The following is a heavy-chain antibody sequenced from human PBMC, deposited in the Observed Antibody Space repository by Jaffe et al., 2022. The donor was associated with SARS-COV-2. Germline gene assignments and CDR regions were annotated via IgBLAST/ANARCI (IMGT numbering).Heavy chain of an antibody. D-gene: IGHD2-2*01. CDR2: INPSGGST. CDR1: GYTFTSYY. Sequence: QVQLVQSGAEVKKPGASVKVSCKASGYTFTSYYMHWVRQAPGQGLEWMGIINPSGGSTSYAQKFQGRVTMTRDTSTSTVYMELSSLRSEDTAVYYCARDVRGAIYCSSTSCYPWFDPWGQGTLVTVSS. CDR3: ARDVRGAIYCSSTSCYPWFDP. J-gene: IGHJ5*02. V-gene: IGHV1-46*01.